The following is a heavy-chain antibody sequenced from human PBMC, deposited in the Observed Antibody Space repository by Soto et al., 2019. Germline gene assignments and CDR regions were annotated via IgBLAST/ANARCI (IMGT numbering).Heavy chain of an antibody. J-gene: IGHJ4*01. CDR1: GGTFSSYA. CDR3: ARDHPHSWTGYYNTLFDY. D-gene: IGHD3-9*01. CDR2: IIPIFGTA. V-gene: IGHV1-69*13. Sequence: SVKVSCKASGGTFSSYALSWVRQAPRQGLEWMGGIIPIFGTANYAQKLQERVTITADESTITAYMELSSLRSEDTAVYYCARDHPHSWTGYYNTLFDYWG.